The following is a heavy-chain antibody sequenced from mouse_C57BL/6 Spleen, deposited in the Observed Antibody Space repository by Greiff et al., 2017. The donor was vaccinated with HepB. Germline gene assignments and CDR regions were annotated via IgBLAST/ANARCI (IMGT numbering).Heavy chain of an antibody. J-gene: IGHJ2*01. CDR2: INPYNGGT. V-gene: IGHV1-19*01. Sequence: EVQLQQSGPVLVKPGASVKMSCKASGYTFTDYYMNWVKQSHGKSLEWIGVINPYNGGTSYNQKFKGKATLTVDKSSSTAYMELNSLTSEDSAVYYCARKPLARDYFDYWGQGTTLTVSS. CDR1: GYTFTDYY. CDR3: ARKPLARDYFDY.